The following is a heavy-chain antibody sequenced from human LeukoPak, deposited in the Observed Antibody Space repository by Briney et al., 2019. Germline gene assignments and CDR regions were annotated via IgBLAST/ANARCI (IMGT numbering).Heavy chain of an antibody. J-gene: IGHJ4*02. V-gene: IGHV4-59*01. CDR1: GGSISSYY. D-gene: IGHD6-13*01. CDR3: ARGVYIAAAQYGY. Sequence: SETLSLTCTVSGGSISSYYWSWIRQPPGKGLEWIGYIYYSGTTNYGPSLKSRVTISVDTSKNQFSLKLSSVTAADTAVYYCARGVYIAAAQYGYWGQGTLVTVSS. CDR2: IYYSGTT.